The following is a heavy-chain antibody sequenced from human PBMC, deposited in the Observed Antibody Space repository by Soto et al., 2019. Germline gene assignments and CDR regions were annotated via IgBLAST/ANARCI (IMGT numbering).Heavy chain of an antibody. CDR3: ARDRGYCSGGSCYSGRDDAFDI. CDR2: MNPNSGNT. V-gene: IGHV1-18*01. Sequence: ASVKVSCKASGYTFTSYDSNWVRQATGQGFEYLGWMNPNSGNTNYAQKLQGRVTMTTDTSTSTAYMELRSLRSDDTAVYYCARDRGYCSGGSCYSGRDDAFDIWGQGTMVTVSS. D-gene: IGHD2-15*01. J-gene: IGHJ3*02. CDR1: GYTFTSYD.